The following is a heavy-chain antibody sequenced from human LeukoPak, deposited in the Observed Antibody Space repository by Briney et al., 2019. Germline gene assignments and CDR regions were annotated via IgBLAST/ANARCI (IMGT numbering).Heavy chain of an antibody. D-gene: IGHD3-10*01. CDR1: GFTFSSYA. CDR2: ISGSGGST. Sequence: GGSLRLSCAASGFTFSSYAMSWVRQAPGKGLEWVSAISGSGGSTYYADSVKGRFTISRDNSKNTPYLQMNSLRAEDTAVYYCAKDRGWFGELLYFDYWGQGTLVTVSS. V-gene: IGHV3-23*01. CDR3: AKDRGWFGELLYFDY. J-gene: IGHJ4*02.